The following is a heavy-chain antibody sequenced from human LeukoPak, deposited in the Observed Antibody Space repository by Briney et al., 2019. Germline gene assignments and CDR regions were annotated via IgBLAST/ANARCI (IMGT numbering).Heavy chain of an antibody. V-gene: IGHV3-30-3*01. CDR2: ISYDGSNK. D-gene: IGHD1-7*01. CDR1: GFTFSSYA. Sequence: GGSLRLSCAASGFTFSSYAMHWVRQAPGKGLEWVAVISYDGSNKYYADSVKGRFTISRDNSKNTLYLQLNSLRAEDTALYYCADWNYVHFWGQGTLVTVSS. CDR3: ADWNYVHF. J-gene: IGHJ4*02.